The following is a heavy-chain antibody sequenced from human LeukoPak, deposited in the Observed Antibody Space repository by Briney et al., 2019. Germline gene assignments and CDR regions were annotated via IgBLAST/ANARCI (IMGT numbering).Heavy chain of an antibody. CDR1: GGSISSSSYY. J-gene: IGHJ4*02. D-gene: IGHD6-6*01. Sequence: SETLSLTCTVSGGSISSSSYYWGWIRQPPGKGLEWIGEINHSGSTNYNPSLKSRVTISVDTSKNQFSLKLSSVTAADTAVYYCARGFSSYYFDYWGQGTLVTVSS. CDR2: INHSGST. V-gene: IGHV4-39*07. CDR3: ARGFSSYYFDY.